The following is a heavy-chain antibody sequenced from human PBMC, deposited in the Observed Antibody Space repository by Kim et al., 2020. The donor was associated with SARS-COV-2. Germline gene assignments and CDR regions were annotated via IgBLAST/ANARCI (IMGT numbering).Heavy chain of an antibody. CDR1: GFTFSSYS. CDR3: ARDPFDIVVVPAISSSWYTDYYGMDG. J-gene: IGHJ6*02. V-gene: IGHV3-48*02. CDR2: ISSSSSTI. Sequence: GGSLRLSCAASGFTFSSYSMNWVRQAPGKGLEWVSYISSSSSTIYYADSVKGRFTISRDNTKNSLYLQMNSLRDEDTAVYYCARDPFDIVVVPAISSSWYTDYYGMDGWGQGTTVTVSS. D-gene: IGHD2-2*01.